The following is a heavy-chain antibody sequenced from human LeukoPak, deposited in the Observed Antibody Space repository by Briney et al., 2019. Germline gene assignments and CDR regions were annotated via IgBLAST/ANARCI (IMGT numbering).Heavy chain of an antibody. CDR1: GDPVSRGSYY. J-gene: IGHJ5*02. D-gene: IGHD6-19*01. CDR2: LYHTGRT. Sequence: SLAVSLTCTVSGDPVSRGSYYWSWIRQPPGKELEWIGYLYHTGRTHYHPSLKSRVTICVDTSKNEFSLKMTSVTAADTAVYYCARGFASGWYSRYDPWGQGTLVTVSS. V-gene: IGHV4-61*01. CDR3: ARGFASGWYSRYDP.